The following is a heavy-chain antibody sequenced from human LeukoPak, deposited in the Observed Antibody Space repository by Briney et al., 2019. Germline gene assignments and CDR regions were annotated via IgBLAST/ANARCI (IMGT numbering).Heavy chain of an antibody. V-gene: IGHV4-59*08. CDR2: IYYSGST. CDR3: ATSYGDYKEDYYGMDV. D-gene: IGHD4-17*01. CDR1: GGSISSYY. J-gene: IGHJ6*02. Sequence: PSETLSLTCTVSGGSISSYYWSWIRQPPGKGLEWIGYIYYSGSTNYNPSLKSRVTISADTSKNQFSLKLSSVTAADTAVYYCATSYGDYKEDYYGMDVWGQGTTVTVSS.